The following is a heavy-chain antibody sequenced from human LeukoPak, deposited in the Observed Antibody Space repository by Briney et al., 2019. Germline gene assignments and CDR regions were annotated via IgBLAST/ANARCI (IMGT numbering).Heavy chain of an antibody. D-gene: IGHD3-22*01. J-gene: IGHJ4*02. V-gene: IGHV3-23*01. CDR2: ISTSGGST. CDR3: AKNLISTYYYASTAYYYADY. Sequence: GGSLRLSCAASGFTFSNYAMSWVRQAPGKGLEWVSGISTSGGSTYYADSVKGRFTISRDNFKNTLYLQMNGLRAEDTAVYYCAKNLISTYYYASTAYYYADYWGQGALVTVSS. CDR1: GFTFSNYA.